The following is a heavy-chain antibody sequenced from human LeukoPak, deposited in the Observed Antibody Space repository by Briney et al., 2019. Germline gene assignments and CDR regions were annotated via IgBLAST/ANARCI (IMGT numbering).Heavy chain of an antibody. CDR3: AKVGSPYCTNGVCYGAMDY. D-gene: IGHD2-8*01. V-gene: IGHV3-30*02. CDR2: IRYDGSNK. CDR1: GFTFSSYG. J-gene: IGHJ4*02. Sequence: PGGSLRLSCAASGFTFSSYGMHWVRQAPGKGLEWVAFIRYDGSNKYYADSVKGRFTISRDNSKNTLYLQMNSLRAEDTAVYYCAKVGSPYCTNGVCYGAMDYWGQGTLVTVSS.